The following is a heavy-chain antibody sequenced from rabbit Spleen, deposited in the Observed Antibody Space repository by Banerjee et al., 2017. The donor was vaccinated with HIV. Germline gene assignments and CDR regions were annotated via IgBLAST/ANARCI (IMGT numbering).Heavy chain of an antibody. CDR3: ARLDYGDYGHNL. CDR1: GFSFSSSYW. Sequence: QEQLEESGGDLVKPEGSLTLTCTASGFSFSSSYWMCWVRQAPGKGLEWIAHIYGGSNDNTYYASWAKGRFTISKTSSTTVTLQMTSLTAADTATYFCARLDYGDYGHNLWGPGTLVTVS. J-gene: IGHJ4*01. V-gene: IGHV1S45*01. D-gene: IGHD2-1*01. CDR2: IYGGSNDNT.